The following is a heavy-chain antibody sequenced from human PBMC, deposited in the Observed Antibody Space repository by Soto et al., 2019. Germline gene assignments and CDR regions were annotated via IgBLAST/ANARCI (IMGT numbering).Heavy chain of an antibody. CDR3: ARDLETETMVRGVPGFDY. CDR1: GFTFSSYG. Sequence: GGSLRLSCAASGFTFSSYGMHWVRQAPGKGLEWVAVIWYDGSNKYYADSVKGRFTISRDNSKNTLYLQMNSLRAEDTAVYYCARDLETETMVRGVPGFDYWGQGTLVTVSS. D-gene: IGHD3-10*01. V-gene: IGHV3-33*01. J-gene: IGHJ4*02. CDR2: IWYDGSNK.